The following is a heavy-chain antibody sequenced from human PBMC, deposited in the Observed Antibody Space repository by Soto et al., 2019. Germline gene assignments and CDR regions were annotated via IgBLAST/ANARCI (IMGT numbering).Heavy chain of an antibody. CDR1: GYTFTSYC. V-gene: IGHV1-3*01. D-gene: IGHD6-13*01. Sequence: AASVKVSCKASGYTFTSYCIHLVRQAPGQRLEWMGWINAANGDTKYSPKFQGRVTITRDTSASTAYMELSSLRSEDTAVYYCKRRNVPATGITWFDPGGKETLVTVPS. CDR3: KRRNVPATGITWFDP. CDR2: INAANGDT. J-gene: IGHJ5*02.